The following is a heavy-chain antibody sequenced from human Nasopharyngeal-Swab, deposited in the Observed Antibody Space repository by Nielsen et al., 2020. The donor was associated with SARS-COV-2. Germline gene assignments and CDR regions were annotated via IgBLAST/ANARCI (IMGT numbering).Heavy chain of an antibody. Sequence: GGSLRLSCAASGFTFSSYAMSWVRQAPGKGLEWVSAISGSGGSTYYADPVKGRFTISRDNSKNTLYLQMNSLRAEDTAVYYCANSERGYDYIWGSYRYGTVGAFDYWGQGTLVTVSS. CDR1: GFTFSSYA. CDR2: ISGSGGST. CDR3: ANSERGYDYIWGSYRYGTVGAFDY. J-gene: IGHJ4*02. D-gene: IGHD3-16*02. V-gene: IGHV3-23*01.